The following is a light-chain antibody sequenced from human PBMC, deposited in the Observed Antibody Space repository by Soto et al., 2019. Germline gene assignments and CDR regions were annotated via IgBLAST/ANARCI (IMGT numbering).Light chain of an antibody. CDR2: GAS. J-gene: IGKJ2*01. CDR3: HHYATSHT. Sequence: EIVLTQSPGTLSLSPGEGATLSCRASQSVSRNYLAWYQQKPGRTPTLLIYGASTRAPGISDRFSGSGSGTDFTLTISRLEPQDSAVYYCHHYATSHTFGQGTRLEIK. CDR1: QSVSRNY. V-gene: IGKV3-20*01.